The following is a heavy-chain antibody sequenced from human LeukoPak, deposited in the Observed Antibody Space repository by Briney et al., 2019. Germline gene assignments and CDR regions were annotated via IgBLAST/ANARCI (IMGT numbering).Heavy chain of an antibody. CDR1: GFTFSSYE. V-gene: IGHV3-48*03. CDR2: ISSSGSTI. J-gene: IGHJ5*02. D-gene: IGHD6-13*01. CDR3: ARVGGGAAAGFDP. Sequence: GGSLRLSCAASGFTFSSYEMNWVRQAPGKGLEWVSYISSSGSTIYCADSVKGRFTISRDNAKNPLYLQMNSLRAEDTAVYYCARVGGGAAAGFDPWGQGTLVTVSS.